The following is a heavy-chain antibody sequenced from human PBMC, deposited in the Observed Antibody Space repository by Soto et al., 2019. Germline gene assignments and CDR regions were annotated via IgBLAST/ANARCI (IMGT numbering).Heavy chain of an antibody. CDR3: ARGSGSYYAY. V-gene: IGHV4-61*01. D-gene: IGHD1-26*01. J-gene: IGHJ4*02. CDR2: ISYSWST. CDR1: GASVSSGNYY. Sequence: SETLSLTCTVSGASVSSGNYYWSWIRQPPGKGLECIGYISYSWSTNYNPSLNSRVTISIDTSKNQFSLKLSSVTAADTAVYYCARGSGSYYAYWGQGTLVTVSS.